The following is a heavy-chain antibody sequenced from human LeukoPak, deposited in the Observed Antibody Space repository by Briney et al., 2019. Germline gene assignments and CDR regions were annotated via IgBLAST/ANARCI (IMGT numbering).Heavy chain of an antibody. CDR3: ARDDTYSSSRSRYYYYYGMDV. CDR1: GYTFTGYY. J-gene: IGHJ6*02. D-gene: IGHD6-13*01. Sequence: ASVKVSCRASGYTFTGYYMHWVRQAPGQGLEWMGWINPNSGGTNYAQKFQGRVTMTRDTSISTAYMELSRLRSDDTAVYYCARDDTYSSSRSRYYYYYGMDVWGQGTTVTVSS. V-gene: IGHV1-2*02. CDR2: INPNSGGT.